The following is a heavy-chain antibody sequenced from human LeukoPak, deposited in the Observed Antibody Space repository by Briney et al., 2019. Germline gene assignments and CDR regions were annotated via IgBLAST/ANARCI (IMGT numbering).Heavy chain of an antibody. CDR2: IYYSGST. CDR3: ARGSIAAAEGSLWFDP. D-gene: IGHD6-13*01. Sequence: PSETLSLTCTVSGGSISSYYWSWIRQPPGKGLEWIGYIYYSGSTNYNPSLKSRVTISVDTSKNQFSLKLSSVTAADTAVYYCARGSIAAAEGSLWFDPWGQGTLVTVSS. J-gene: IGHJ5*02. CDR1: GGSISSYY. V-gene: IGHV4-59*01.